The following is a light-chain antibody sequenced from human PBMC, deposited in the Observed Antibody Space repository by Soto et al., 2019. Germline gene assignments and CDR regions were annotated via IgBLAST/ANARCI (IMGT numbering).Light chain of an antibody. CDR1: QSVSNY. V-gene: IGKV3-11*01. J-gene: IGKJ5*01. CDR3: QQRSNWPPIT. CDR2: DAS. Sequence: IVVTQSPGTLSLSPGEGVTLSCRASQSVSNYLAWYQQRPGQAPRLLIHDASHRAAGIPARFSGSGFGTDFTLTISSLEPEDAAVYYCQQRSNWPPITFGQGTRLEI.